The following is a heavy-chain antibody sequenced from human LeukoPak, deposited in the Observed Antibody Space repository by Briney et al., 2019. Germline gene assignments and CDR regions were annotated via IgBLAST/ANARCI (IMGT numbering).Heavy chain of an antibody. J-gene: IGHJ4*02. CDR1: GFTFSNYW. CDR3: ARAYYYGSGDYYSWAYFDF. Sequence: GGSLRLSCAASGFTFSNYWMTWVRQAPGKGLEWVANIDQDGSEIYSVDSVKGRFSISRDNAKKALYLQMNSLRAEDTAVYYCARAYYYGSGDYYSWAYFDFWGRGTLVTVSS. D-gene: IGHD3-10*01. V-gene: IGHV3-7*04. CDR2: IDQDGSEI.